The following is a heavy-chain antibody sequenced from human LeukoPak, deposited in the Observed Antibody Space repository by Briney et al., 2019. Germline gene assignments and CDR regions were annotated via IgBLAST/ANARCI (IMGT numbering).Heavy chain of an antibody. CDR2: ISGSGGTT. CDR3: AKEETTVATPGIDY. CDR1: GFTFSIYA. J-gene: IGHJ4*02. D-gene: IGHD4-23*01. Sequence: GGSLRFSCAASGFTFSIYAMSWVRQAPGKGLEWVSAISGSGGTTYYADCVKGRFTISRDNSKNTLYLQMISLRAEDTAIYYCAKEETTVATPGIDYWGQGTLVTVSS. V-gene: IGHV3-23*01.